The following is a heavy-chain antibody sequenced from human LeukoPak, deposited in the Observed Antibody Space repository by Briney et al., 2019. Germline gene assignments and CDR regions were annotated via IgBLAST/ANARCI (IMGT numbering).Heavy chain of an antibody. D-gene: IGHD2-15*01. Sequence: SETLSLTCTVSGVSITSYYWTWIRQPPGKGLEFIGYIQDTGITYYSPSLKSRVTISVDTSKNQFSLRLTSVTATDTAVYFCARHYCSGGSCKPDYWGQGTLVTVSS. J-gene: IGHJ4*02. CDR1: GVSITSYY. V-gene: IGHV4-59*08. CDR2: IQDTGIT. CDR3: ARHYCSGGSCKPDY.